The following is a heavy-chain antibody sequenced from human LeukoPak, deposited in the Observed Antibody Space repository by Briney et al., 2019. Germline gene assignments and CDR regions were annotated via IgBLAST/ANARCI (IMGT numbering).Heavy chain of an antibody. V-gene: IGHV3-23*01. CDR3: ASSMGVWNAEFTSITD. J-gene: IGHJ4*02. CDR2: INSGGGVT. Sequence: PGGSLRLSCAASGFIFSAFGMTWVRQPPGKGLEWVSAINSGGGVTYYADSVKGRFTISRDNSENTLFLQMDSLRAEDTAVYFWASSMGVWNAEFTSITDWGQGTQVTVSS. D-gene: IGHD1-1*01. CDR1: GFIFSAFG.